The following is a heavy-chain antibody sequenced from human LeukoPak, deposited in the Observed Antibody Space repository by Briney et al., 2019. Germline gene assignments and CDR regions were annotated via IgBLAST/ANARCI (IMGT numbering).Heavy chain of an antibody. Sequence: GGSLRLSCAASGFTFSSYSMNWVRQAPGKGLEWVSSISSSSSYIYYADSVKGRFTISRDNSKNTLYLQMNSLRAEDTAVYYCARNSLRWNINYYGMDVWGQGTTVTVSS. CDR2: ISSSSSYI. V-gene: IGHV3-21*04. J-gene: IGHJ6*02. CDR1: GFTFSSYS. CDR3: ARNSLRWNINYYGMDV. D-gene: IGHD2/OR15-2a*01.